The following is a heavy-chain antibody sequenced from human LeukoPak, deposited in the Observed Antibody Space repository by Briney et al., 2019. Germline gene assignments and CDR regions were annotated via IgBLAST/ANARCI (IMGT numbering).Heavy chain of an antibody. V-gene: IGHV1-8*01. CDR1: GYTFTSYD. J-gene: IGHJ4*02. CDR2: MNPNSGNT. CDR3: ARVATAVAGTDFDY. Sequence: VASLKVSCKASGYTFTSYDINWVRQATGQGLEWMGWMNPNSGNTGYAQKFQGRVTMTRNTSITTAYMELSSLRSEDTAVYYCARVATAVAGTDFDYWGQGTLVTVPS. D-gene: IGHD6-19*01.